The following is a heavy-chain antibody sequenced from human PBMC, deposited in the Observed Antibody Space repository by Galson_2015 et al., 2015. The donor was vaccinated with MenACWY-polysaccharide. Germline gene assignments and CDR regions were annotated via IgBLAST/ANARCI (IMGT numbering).Heavy chain of an antibody. V-gene: IGHV2-5*02. J-gene: IGHJ4*02. CDR2: VYWDDDK. D-gene: IGHD3-3*01. CDR1: GLSLSTSGVG. CDR3: AHRKLITVFGLVTDVGLYFDY. Sequence: PALVKPTQTLTLTCTFSGLSLSTSGVGVGWIRQPPGKAPEWLALVYWDDDKRCSPSLTNRVTVTKDTSKNQVVLSMTNMDPVDTATYLCAHRKLITVFGLVTDVGLYFDYWSQGTLVTVSS.